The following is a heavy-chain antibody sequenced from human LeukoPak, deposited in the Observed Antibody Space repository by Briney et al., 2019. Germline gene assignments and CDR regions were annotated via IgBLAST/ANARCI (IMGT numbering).Heavy chain of an antibody. D-gene: IGHD1-14*01. CDR1: GGSISSYY. V-gene: IGHV4-59*01. CDR2: IHYSGST. CDR3: ARGLLTTRYFDY. Sequence: SETLSLTCTVSGGSISSYYWSWIRQPPGKGLEWIGYIHYSGSTNYNPSLKSRVTISVDTSENQFSLKLSSVTTADTAVYYCARGLLTTRYFDYWGQGTLVTVSS. J-gene: IGHJ4*02.